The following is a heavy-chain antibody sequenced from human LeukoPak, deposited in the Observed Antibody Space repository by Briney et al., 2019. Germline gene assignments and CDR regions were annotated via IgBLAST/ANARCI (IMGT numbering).Heavy chain of an antibody. Sequence: ASVKVSCKASGYIFTRYYMHWVRQAPGQGLEWMGIINPSGGSTSYAQMFQGRVTMTRDTSTSTVYMELSSLRSEDTAVYFCARDYYDTSGYPEHFQHWGQGTLVTVSS. V-gene: IGHV1-46*01. CDR3: ARDYYDTSGYPEHFQH. CDR2: INPSGGST. CDR1: GYIFTRYY. J-gene: IGHJ1*01. D-gene: IGHD3-22*01.